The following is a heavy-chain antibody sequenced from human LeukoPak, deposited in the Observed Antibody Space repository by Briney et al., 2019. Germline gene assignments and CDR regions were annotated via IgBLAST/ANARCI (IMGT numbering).Heavy chain of an antibody. D-gene: IGHD4-23*01. CDR2: ITWDARRT. J-gene: IGHJ6*02. V-gene: IGHV3-43*01. CDR3: TRDRWYSSDDTSMYFYAMDL. CDR1: GFMFDDYS. Sequence: SGGSLRLACAASGFMFDDYSMHWVRQAPGKALEWVSLITWDARRTYYADSVRGRFTISRDNRKKSLYLEMNSLRSGDTALYYCTRDRWYSSDDTSMYFYAMDLWGHGTAVTVS.